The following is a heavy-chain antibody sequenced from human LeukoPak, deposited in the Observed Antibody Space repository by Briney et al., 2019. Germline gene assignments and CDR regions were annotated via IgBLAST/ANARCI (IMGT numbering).Heavy chain of an antibody. J-gene: IGHJ4*02. D-gene: IGHD1-26*01. CDR3: ARGVHYSGSYSDY. V-gene: IGHV1-2*02. CDR1: GYTFTGYY. CDR2: INPNSGGT. Sequence: ASVKVSCKASGYTFTGYYMHWVRQAPGQGLEWMGWINPNSGGTNYAQKFQGRVTMTRDTSISTAYMELSSLRSEDTAVYYCARGVHYSGSYSDYWGQGTLVTVSS.